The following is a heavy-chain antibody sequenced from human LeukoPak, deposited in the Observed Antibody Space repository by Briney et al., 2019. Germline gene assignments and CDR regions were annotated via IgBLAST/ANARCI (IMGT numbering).Heavy chain of an antibody. CDR1: GFTFDDYG. J-gene: IGHJ4*02. Sequence: GGSLRLSCAASGFTFDDYGMSWVRHGPGKGLEWVSGINWNGGRTGYADSVKGRFTISRDNAKNSLYLQMNSLRAEDTAVYYCAKGRYHLATVTLLDYWGQGTLVTVSS. CDR3: AKGRYHLATVTLLDY. V-gene: IGHV3-20*04. D-gene: IGHD4-17*01. CDR2: INWNGGRT.